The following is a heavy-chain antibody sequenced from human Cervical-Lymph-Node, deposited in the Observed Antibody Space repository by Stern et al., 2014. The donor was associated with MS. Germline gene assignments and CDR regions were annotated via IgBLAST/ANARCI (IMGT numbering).Heavy chain of an antibody. CDR2: INHSGST. CDR3: ARVYSSSFKYFQH. CDR1: GGSFSGYY. V-gene: IGHV4-34*01. D-gene: IGHD6-13*01. Sequence: QVQLQQWGAGLLKPSETLSLTCAVYGGSFSGYYWSWIRQPPGKGLEWIGEINHSGSTNYNPSLKSRVTISVDTSKNQFSLKLSSVTAADTAVYYCARVYSSSFKYFQHWGQGTLVTVSS. J-gene: IGHJ1*01.